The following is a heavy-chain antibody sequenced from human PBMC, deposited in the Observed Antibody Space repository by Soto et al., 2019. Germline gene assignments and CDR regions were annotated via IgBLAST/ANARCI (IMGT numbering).Heavy chain of an antibody. CDR1: GGSISSGDYY. Sequence: PSETLSLTCTVSGGSISSGDYYWSWIRQPPGKGLEWIGYIYYSGSTYYNPSLKSRVTTSVDTSKNQFSLKLSSVTAADTAVYYCASHDYAHYGMDVWGQGTTVTVSS. J-gene: IGHJ6*02. CDR3: ASHDYAHYGMDV. V-gene: IGHV4-30-4*01. D-gene: IGHD3-16*01. CDR2: IYYSGST.